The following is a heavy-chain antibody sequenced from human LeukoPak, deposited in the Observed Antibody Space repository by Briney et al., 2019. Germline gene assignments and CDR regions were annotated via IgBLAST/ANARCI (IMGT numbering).Heavy chain of an antibody. J-gene: IGHJ4*02. D-gene: IGHD4-17*01. CDR3: ARATGDNDY. CDR1: GYSISSGYY. Sequence: PSETLSLTCTVSGYSISSGYYWGWIRQPPGKGLEWIGSIYHSGSTYYNPSLKSRVTISVDTSKNQFSLKLSSVTAADTAVYYCARATGDNDYWGQGTLVTVSS. CDR2: IYHSGST. V-gene: IGHV4-38-2*02.